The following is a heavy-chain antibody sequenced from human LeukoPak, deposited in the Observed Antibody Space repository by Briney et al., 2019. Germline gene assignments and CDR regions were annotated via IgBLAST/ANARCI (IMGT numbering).Heavy chain of an antibody. Sequence: GGSLRLSCAASGFTFSSYAMSWVRQAPGKGLEWVSAISGSGGSTCYADSVKGRFAISRDNSKNTLYLQMNSLRAEDTAVYYCAKDLTRGYCSSTSCPAEYFQHWGQGTLVIVSS. CDR3: AKDLTRGYCSSTSCPAEYFQH. CDR1: GFTFSSYA. J-gene: IGHJ1*01. D-gene: IGHD2-2*01. CDR2: ISGSGGST. V-gene: IGHV3-23*01.